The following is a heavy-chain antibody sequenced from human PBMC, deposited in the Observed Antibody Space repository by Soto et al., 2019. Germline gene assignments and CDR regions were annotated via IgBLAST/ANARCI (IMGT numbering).Heavy chain of an antibody. V-gene: IGHV1-46*01. CDR1: GYTFTSYY. J-gene: IGHJ6*02. CDR3: ARAEGIAAAGMPLGFGFSRYYYYYGMDV. D-gene: IGHD6-13*01. CDR2: INPSGGST. Sequence: ASVKVSCKASGYTFTSYYMHWVRQAPGQGLEWMGIINPSGGSTSYAQKFQGRVTMTRDTSTSTGYMELSSLRSEDTAVYYCARAEGIAAAGMPLGFGFSRYYYYYGMDVWGQGTTVTVSS.